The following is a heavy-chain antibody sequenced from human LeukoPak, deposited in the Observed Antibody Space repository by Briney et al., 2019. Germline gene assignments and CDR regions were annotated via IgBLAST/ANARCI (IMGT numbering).Heavy chain of an antibody. J-gene: IGHJ4*02. CDR1: GFSFSSYW. CDR3: ARDDYCSGGHCYHY. Sequence: GGSLRLSCAASGFSFSSYWMSWVRQPPGKGLEWVANINQDGSVKYHVDSVKSRFTISRDNAKNSLYLQMNSLRVEDTAVYYCARDDYCSGGHCYHYWGQGTLVTVSS. D-gene: IGHD2-15*01. CDR2: INQDGSVK. V-gene: IGHV3-7*01.